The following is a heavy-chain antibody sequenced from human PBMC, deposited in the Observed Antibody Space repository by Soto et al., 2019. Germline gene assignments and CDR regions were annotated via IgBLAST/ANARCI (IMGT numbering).Heavy chain of an antibody. CDR1: GGSISSYY. Sequence: QVQLQESGPGLVKPSETLSLTCTVSGGSISSYYWSWIRQPPGKGLEWIGYIYYSGSTNYNPSLTTRVPISVATSKNQFSLTLSSVTAADTAVYYCARRYGGNLDYWGQGTLVTVSS. J-gene: IGHJ4*02. V-gene: IGHV4-59*08. CDR3: ARRYGGNLDY. CDR2: IYYSGST. D-gene: IGHD1-26*01.